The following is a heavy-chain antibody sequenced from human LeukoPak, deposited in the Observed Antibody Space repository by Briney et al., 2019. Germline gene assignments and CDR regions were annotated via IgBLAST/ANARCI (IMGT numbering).Heavy chain of an antibody. CDR3: ARETVNWFDP. V-gene: IGHV1-69*04. CDR2: IIPILGIA. Sequence: GASVKVSCKASGGTFSSYTISWVRQAPGQGLEWVGRIIPILGIANYAQKFQGRVTITADKSTSTAYMELSSLRPEDTAVYYCARETVNWFDPWGQGTLVTVSS. J-gene: IGHJ5*02. CDR1: GGTFSSYT. D-gene: IGHD2-21*02.